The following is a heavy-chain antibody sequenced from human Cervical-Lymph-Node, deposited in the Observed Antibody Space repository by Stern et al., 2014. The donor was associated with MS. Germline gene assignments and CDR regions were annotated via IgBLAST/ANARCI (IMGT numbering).Heavy chain of an antibody. Sequence: QVQLVQSGAEVKKPGASVKVSCKASGYAFSGHGISWVRQAPGQGLEWMGWIGAYTGNTNYAQKFQGRVTLTTDTSTSTAFMELRSLTSDDTAIYYCARDLSSPFDYWGQGTLVTVSS. V-gene: IGHV1-18*04. CDR3: ARDLSSPFDY. J-gene: IGHJ4*02. D-gene: IGHD3-10*01. CDR1: GYAFSGHG. CDR2: IGAYTGNT.